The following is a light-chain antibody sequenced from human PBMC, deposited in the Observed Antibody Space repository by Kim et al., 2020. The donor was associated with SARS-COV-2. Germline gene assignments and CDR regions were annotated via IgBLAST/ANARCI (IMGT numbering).Light chain of an antibody. CDR3: QQYGSSPWT. V-gene: IGKV3-20*01. Sequence: LSPGERATLSCGASLSVSSSNLAWYQQKPGQRPTLLIYGASNRATGIADRFSGSGSGTDFTLTISRLEPEDFVVYFCQQYGSSPWTFGQGTKVDIK. J-gene: IGKJ1*01. CDR2: GAS. CDR1: LSVSSSN.